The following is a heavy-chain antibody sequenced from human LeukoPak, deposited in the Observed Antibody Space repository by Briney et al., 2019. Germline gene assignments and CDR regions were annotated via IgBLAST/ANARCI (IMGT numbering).Heavy chain of an antibody. D-gene: IGHD3-22*01. CDR1: GFTFSSYA. Sequence: PGRSLRLSCAASGFTFSSYAMHGVRQAPGKGLEWVAVISYDGSNKYYADSVKGRFTISRDNSKNTLYLQMNSLRAEDTAVYYCARGAYYYDSSGYYWGQGTLVTVSS. CDR2: ISYDGSNK. V-gene: IGHV3-30-3*01. J-gene: IGHJ4*02. CDR3: ARGAYYYDSSGYY.